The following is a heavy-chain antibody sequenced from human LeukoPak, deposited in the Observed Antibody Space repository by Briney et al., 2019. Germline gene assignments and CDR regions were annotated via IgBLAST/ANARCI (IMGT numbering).Heavy chain of an antibody. V-gene: IGHV3-23*01. CDR3: AEGVASTGATY. J-gene: IGHJ4*02. D-gene: IGHD5-24*01. Sequence: GGSLRLSCAASASTPPNSDMTWVRPAPGKGLEWVSTIVISDGSTYYADSVKGRFTISRDNSQNTLFLQMSNLRAEDTAVYYCAEGVASTGATYWGQGTLVTVSS. CDR2: IVISDGST. CDR1: ASTPPNSD.